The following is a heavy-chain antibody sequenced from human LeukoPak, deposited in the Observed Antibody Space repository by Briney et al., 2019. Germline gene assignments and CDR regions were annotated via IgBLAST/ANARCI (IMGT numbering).Heavy chain of an antibody. Sequence: ASSVKVSCKPSRYTFTGYYLHWVQQAPRQGLEWMGWIYPNTGGTKSTQKFQDRVSMTRDTSITTAYMEINRLTSDDTAVYYCARKPGTATGYWGQGTLVTVSS. J-gene: IGHJ4*02. CDR2: IYPNTGGT. CDR3: ARKPGTATGY. CDR1: RYTFTGYY. V-gene: IGHV1-2*02. D-gene: IGHD1-1*01.